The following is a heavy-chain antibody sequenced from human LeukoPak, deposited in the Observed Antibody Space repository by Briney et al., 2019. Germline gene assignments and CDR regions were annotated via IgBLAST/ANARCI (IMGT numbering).Heavy chain of an antibody. CDR1: GFTFSSYW. Sequence: PGGSLRLSCAASGFTFSSYWMHWVRHAPGKGLVWVSRINRDGRSTSYADSVKGRFTISRDNAKNTLYLQMNSLRAEDTAVYYCAREPTGKLDIVVVPAAMRSPAPGMDVWGQGTTVTVSS. D-gene: IGHD2-2*01. CDR2: INRDGRST. CDR3: AREPTGKLDIVVVPAAMRSPAPGMDV. J-gene: IGHJ6*02. V-gene: IGHV3-74*01.